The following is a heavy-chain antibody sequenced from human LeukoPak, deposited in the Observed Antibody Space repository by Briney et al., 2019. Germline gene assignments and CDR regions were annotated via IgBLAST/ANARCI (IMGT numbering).Heavy chain of an antibody. CDR2: ITSSSSYI. CDR3: ARDLRGAYGGNPFDY. Sequence: GGSLRLSCAASGFTFSTYNMNWVRQAPGKGLEWVSSITSSSSYIYYADSVKGRFTISRDNAKNSLYLQMNSLRAEDTAVYYCARDLRGAYGGNPFDYWGQGTLVTVSS. CDR1: GFTFSTYN. D-gene: IGHD4-23*01. V-gene: IGHV3-21*04. J-gene: IGHJ4*02.